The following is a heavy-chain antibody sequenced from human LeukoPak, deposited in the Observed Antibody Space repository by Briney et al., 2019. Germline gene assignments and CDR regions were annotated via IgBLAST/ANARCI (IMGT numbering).Heavy chain of an antibody. Sequence: GGSLRLSCAASGFTFSSYGMHWVRQAPGKGLEWVAVIWYDGSNKYYADSVKGRFTISRDNSKNTLYLQMNSLRAEDTAVYYCAKLYGSGSFDYWGQGTLVTVSS. CDR3: AKLYGSGSFDY. CDR2: IWYDGSNK. CDR1: GFTFSSYG. V-gene: IGHV3-33*06. D-gene: IGHD3-10*01. J-gene: IGHJ4*02.